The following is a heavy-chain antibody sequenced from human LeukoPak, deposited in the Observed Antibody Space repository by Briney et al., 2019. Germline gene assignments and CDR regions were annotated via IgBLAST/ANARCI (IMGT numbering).Heavy chain of an antibody. CDR1: GFTFSSYS. J-gene: IGHJ4*02. CDR2: ISSSSSTI. CDR3: SRDQTPYY. V-gene: IGHV3-48*01. Sequence: GGSLRLSCAASGFTFSSYSMNWVRQAPGKVLEWVSYISSSSSTIYYADSVKGRFTISRDNAKNSLYLQMNSLKTEDTAVYYCSRDQTPYYWGQGTLVTVSS.